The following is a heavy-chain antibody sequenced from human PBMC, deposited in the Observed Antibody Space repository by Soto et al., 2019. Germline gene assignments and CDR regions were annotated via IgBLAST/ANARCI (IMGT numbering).Heavy chain of an antibody. CDR3: ARERVTAAGTHDAIDI. CDR1: GLSVSTNY. V-gene: IGHV3-53*01. CDR2: IFAGGRT. J-gene: IGHJ3*02. D-gene: IGHD6-13*01. Sequence: LRLSGAASGLSVSTNYMTWVRQAPGKGLEWVSLIFAGGRTYYADSVKGRFTISRDNSKNTLYLQMNSLSAEDPGVYYCARERVTAAGTHDAIDIWGQGTMVTVSS.